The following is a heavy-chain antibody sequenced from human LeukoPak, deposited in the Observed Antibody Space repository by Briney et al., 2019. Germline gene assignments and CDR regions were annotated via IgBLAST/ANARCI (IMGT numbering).Heavy chain of an antibody. D-gene: IGHD1-1*01. Sequence: PSQTLSLTYTVSGGYISSYYWSCLRQPPGKGLVWIGYLYYSGSTNYNPSLKSRVTISVDTSKNQCSLKLSSVTAADTAVYYCARVQAGIGRYYDYYGMDVWDQGTTVTVS. CDR3: ARVQAGIGRYYDYYGMDV. J-gene: IGHJ6*02. CDR1: GGYISSYY. V-gene: IGHV4-59*01. CDR2: LYYSGST.